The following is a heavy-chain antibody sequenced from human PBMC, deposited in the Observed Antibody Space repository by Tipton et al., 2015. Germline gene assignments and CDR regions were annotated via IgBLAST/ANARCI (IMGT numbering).Heavy chain of an antibody. CDR1: GGSVSSGGYY. Sequence: TLSLTCTVSGGSVSSGGYYWSWIRQHPGKGLEWIGYIYYSGSTYYNPSLKNRVTISVDTSKNQFSLKLSSVTAADTAVYYCARDLMNSNYGLRGMDVWGQGTTVTVSS. CDR3: ARDLMNSNYGLRGMDV. J-gene: IGHJ6*02. V-gene: IGHV4-31*03. CDR2: IYYSGST. D-gene: IGHD4-11*01.